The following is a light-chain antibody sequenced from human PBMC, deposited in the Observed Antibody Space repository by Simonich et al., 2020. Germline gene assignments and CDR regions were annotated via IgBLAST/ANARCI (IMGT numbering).Light chain of an antibody. Sequence: QSALTQPASVSGSPGQSITISCTGTSSDVGGYNYVSWYQHHPGNDPKLMIYDVSKRPSGVSNRFSGSKSGNTASLTISGLQAEDEADYYCSSYTSSSTWVFGGGTKLTVL. V-gene: IGLV2-14*03. CDR3: SSYTSSSTWV. CDR2: DVS. CDR1: SSDVGGYNY. J-gene: IGLJ3*02.